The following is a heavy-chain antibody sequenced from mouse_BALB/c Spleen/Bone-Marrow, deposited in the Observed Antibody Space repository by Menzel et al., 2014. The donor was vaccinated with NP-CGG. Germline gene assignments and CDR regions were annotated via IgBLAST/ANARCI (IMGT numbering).Heavy chain of an antibody. Sequence: QVQLQQSGAELVKPGASVKLSCKASGYTFTSYYMCWVRQRPGQGLEWIGEINPINGGTTISEKFKSRATLTVDKSSSTACMQLSNLTSEDSAGYYCTRSSYGYWYFDVWGAGTPVTVSS. D-gene: IGHD6-1*01. CDR2: INPINGGT. V-gene: IGHV1S81*02. CDR1: GYTFTSYY. CDR3: TRSSYGYWYFDV. J-gene: IGHJ1*01.